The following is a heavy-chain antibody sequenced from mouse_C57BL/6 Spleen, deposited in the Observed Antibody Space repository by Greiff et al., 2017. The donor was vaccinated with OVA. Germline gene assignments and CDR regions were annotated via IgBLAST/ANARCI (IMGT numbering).Heavy chain of an antibody. Sequence: VQLQQSGAELVRPGASVPLSCKASGYTFTDYEMHWVKQTPVHGLEWIGAIDPETGGTAYNQKFKGKAILTADKSSSTAYMELRSLTSEDSAVYYGTRDYGSSYVGNYAMDYWGQGTSVTVSS. J-gene: IGHJ4*01. V-gene: IGHV1-15*01. CDR3: TRDYGSSYVGNYAMDY. CDR2: IDPETGGT. CDR1: GYTFTDYE. D-gene: IGHD1-1*01.